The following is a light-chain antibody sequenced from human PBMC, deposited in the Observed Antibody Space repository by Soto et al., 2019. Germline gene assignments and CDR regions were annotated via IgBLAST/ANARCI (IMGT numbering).Light chain of an antibody. Sequence: EIVMTQSPATLSVSPGERATLSCRASQSVSSNLAWYQQKPGQAPRLLIYGASTRATGIPARFSGSGSGTEFTLTISSLQSEDFAVYYCQQYNNWPPNTFGGGTKLEIK. CDR1: QSVSSN. V-gene: IGKV3-15*01. CDR2: GAS. J-gene: IGKJ4*01. CDR3: QQYNNWPPNT.